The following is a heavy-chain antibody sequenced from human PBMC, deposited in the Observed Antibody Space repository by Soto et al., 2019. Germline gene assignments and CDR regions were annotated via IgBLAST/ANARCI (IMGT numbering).Heavy chain of an antibody. CDR1: GYSFTSLH. V-gene: IGHV1-8*01. D-gene: IGHD3-10*01. Sequence: QVQLVQSGAEVRRPGASVKVSCKASGYSFTSLHFNWVRQATGQGLEWIGWMNPHSGETGYAQRVQGRVTMTRDISLTTASMELRSLTSHGTAVYFCASGSPGPVDHWGQGTLVTFSS. J-gene: IGHJ4*02. CDR2: MNPHSGET. CDR3: ASGSPGPVDH.